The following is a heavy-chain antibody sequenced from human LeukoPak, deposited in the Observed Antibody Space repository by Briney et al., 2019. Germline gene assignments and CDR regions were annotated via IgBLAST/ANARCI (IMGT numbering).Heavy chain of an antibody. J-gene: IGHJ2*01. D-gene: IGHD1-26*01. CDR2: ISVSGGST. CDR1: GFTLSSYA. CDR3: APRIVGATVVDL. Sequence: PGGSLRLSCAASGFTLSSYAMSWVRQAPGKGLEWVSAISVSGGSTYYADSVKGRFTISRDNPKNTLYLQMNSLRAEDTAVYYCAPRIVGATVVDLWGRGTLVTVSS. V-gene: IGHV3-23*01.